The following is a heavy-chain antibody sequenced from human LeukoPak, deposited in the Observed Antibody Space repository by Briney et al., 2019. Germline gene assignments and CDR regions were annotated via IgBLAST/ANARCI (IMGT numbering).Heavy chain of an antibody. CDR3: ARGYSYGPGDYYYMDV. J-gene: IGHJ6*03. CDR2: IIPIFGTA. V-gene: IGHV1-69*13. D-gene: IGHD5-18*01. CDR1: GGTFSSYA. Sequence: ASVKVSCKASGGTFSSYAISWVRQAPGQGLEWMGEIIPIFGTANYAQKFQGIVTITADESTSTAYMELSSLRSEDTAVYYCARGYSYGPGDYYYMDVWGKGTTVTVSS.